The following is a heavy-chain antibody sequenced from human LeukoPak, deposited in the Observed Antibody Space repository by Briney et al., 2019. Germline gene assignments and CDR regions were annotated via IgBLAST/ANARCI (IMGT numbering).Heavy chain of an antibody. CDR2: ISGSGGST. J-gene: IGHJ4*02. Sequence: GGSLRLSCTASGFTFRNYWMNWVRQAPGKGLEWVSAISGSGGSTYYADSVKGRFTISRDNSKNTLYLQMNSLRAEDTAVYYCALLWFGELLPDYWGQGTLVTVSS. CDR3: ALLWFGELLPDY. D-gene: IGHD3-10*01. V-gene: IGHV3-23*01. CDR1: GFTFRNYW.